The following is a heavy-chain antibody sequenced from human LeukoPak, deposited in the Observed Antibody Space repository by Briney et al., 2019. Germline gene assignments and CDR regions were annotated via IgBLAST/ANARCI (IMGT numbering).Heavy chain of an antibody. Sequence: KPSETLSLTCTASGDSIGSSSYFWDLVRQPPGKGLEWIGSIYYSGTTYSNPSLKSRVTISVDTSKNQFSLKLNSVTAADTAVYYCARCRTGTTTLPDHWGQGTLVTVSS. CDR3: ARCRTGTTTLPDH. J-gene: IGHJ4*02. D-gene: IGHD1-7*01. CDR1: GDSIGSSSYF. V-gene: IGHV4-39*01. CDR2: IYYSGTT.